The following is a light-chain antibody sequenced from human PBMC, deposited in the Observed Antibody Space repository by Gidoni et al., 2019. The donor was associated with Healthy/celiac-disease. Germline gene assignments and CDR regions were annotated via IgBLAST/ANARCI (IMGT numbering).Light chain of an antibody. CDR2: AAS. CDR1: QGISSY. Sequence: AIRMTQSPSSFSASTGDRVTITCRASQGISSYLAWYQQKPGKAPKLLIYAASTLQSGVPSRFSGSGSGTDFTLTISCLQSEDFATYYCQQYYSYFTFGPGTKVEIK. J-gene: IGKJ3*01. V-gene: IGKV1-8*01. CDR3: QQYYSYFT.